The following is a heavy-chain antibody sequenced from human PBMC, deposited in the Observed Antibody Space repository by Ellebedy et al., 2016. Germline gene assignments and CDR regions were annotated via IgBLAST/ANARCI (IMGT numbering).Heavy chain of an antibody. CDR3: ARDGDWDVPIDC. V-gene: IGHV3-74*01. Sequence: GGSLRLSXAVSGFTFSSYWMHWVRQAPGKGLVWVSRINTDGTTTNYADSVKGRFTISRDNAKNTLYLQMNSLRAEDTALYYCARDGDWDVPIDCWGQGTLVTVSS. CDR2: INTDGTTT. CDR1: GFTFSSYW. J-gene: IGHJ4*02. D-gene: IGHD3/OR15-3a*01.